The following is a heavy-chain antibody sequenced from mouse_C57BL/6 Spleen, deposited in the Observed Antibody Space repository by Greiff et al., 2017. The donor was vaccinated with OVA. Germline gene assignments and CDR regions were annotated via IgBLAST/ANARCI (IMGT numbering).Heavy chain of an antibody. CDR2: IDPSDSYT. J-gene: IGHJ4*01. Sequence: QVQLQQPGAELVMPGASVKLSCKASGYTFTSYWMHWVKQRPGQGLEWIGEIDPSDSYTNYNQKFKGKSTLTVDKSSSTAYMQLSSLTSEDSAVYYCARRGLRDNAMDYWGQGTSVTVSS. D-gene: IGHD1-3*01. CDR3: ARRGLRDNAMDY. V-gene: IGHV1-69*01. CDR1: GYTFTSYW.